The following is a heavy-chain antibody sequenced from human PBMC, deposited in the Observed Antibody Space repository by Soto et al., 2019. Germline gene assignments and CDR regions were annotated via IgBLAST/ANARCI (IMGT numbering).Heavy chain of an antibody. CDR3: ARTGGDCSSTSCYLGTFDP. J-gene: IGHJ5*02. D-gene: IGHD2-2*01. CDR1: GFTFSSYG. Sequence: GGSLRLSCAASGFTFSSYGMHWVRQAPGKGLEWVAVIWYDGSNKYYADTVKGRFTISRDNSKNTLYLQMNSLRAEDTAVYYCARTGGDCSSTSCYLGTFDPWGQGTLVTVSS. CDR2: IWYDGSNK. V-gene: IGHV3-33*01.